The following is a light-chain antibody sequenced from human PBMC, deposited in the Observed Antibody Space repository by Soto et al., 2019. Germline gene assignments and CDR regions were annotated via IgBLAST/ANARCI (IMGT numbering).Light chain of an antibody. CDR3: QQYNTWPRT. CDR1: QSVSNN. Sequence: EIVMTQSPATLSVSPGERATLSCRASQSVSNNLAWYQQKPGQAPRLLIYGASTRATGIPARFSGSGSGTEFTLTVSSLQSEDFAVYYCQQYNTWPRTFGQGTKVEIE. CDR2: GAS. J-gene: IGKJ1*01. V-gene: IGKV3-15*01.